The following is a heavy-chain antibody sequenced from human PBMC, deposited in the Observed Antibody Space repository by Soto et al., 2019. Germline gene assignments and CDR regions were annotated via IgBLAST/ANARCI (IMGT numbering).Heavy chain of an antibody. CDR3: AKEEGYSSIYGMDV. Sequence: PGGSLRLSCAASGFTFDDYAMHWVRQAPGKGLEWVSLISWDGGSTYYADSVKGRFTISRDNSKNSLYLQMNSLRAEDTALYYCAKEEGYSSIYGMDVWGQGTTVTVSS. J-gene: IGHJ6*02. D-gene: IGHD6-13*01. V-gene: IGHV3-43D*04. CDR1: GFTFDDYA. CDR2: ISWDGGST.